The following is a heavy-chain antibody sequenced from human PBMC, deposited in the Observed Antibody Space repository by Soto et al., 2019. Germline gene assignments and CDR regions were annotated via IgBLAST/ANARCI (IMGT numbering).Heavy chain of an antibody. CDR3: ARAVPNFGVVLNWFDP. Sequence: ASVKVSCKASGYTFTSYFISWVRQAPGQGLEWMGWISAYNGNTNYAQKLQGRVTMTTDTSTSTAYMELRSLRSDDTAVYYCARAVPNFGVVLNWFDPWGQGTLVTVSS. J-gene: IGHJ5*02. D-gene: IGHD3-3*01. V-gene: IGHV1-18*01. CDR1: GYTFTSYF. CDR2: ISAYNGNT.